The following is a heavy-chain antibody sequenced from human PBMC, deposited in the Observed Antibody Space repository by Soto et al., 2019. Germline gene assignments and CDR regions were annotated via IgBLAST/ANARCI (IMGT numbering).Heavy chain of an antibody. CDR2: ISIGSGSI. CDR1: GFTFSNYA. CDR3: VRDDRWAFDF. V-gene: IGHV3-48*02. J-gene: IGHJ3*01. Sequence: EVHLVESGGGLVQPGGSLRVSCAASGFTFSNYAMNWVRQAPGKGLEWVSYISIGSGSIFYADSVKGRFTISRDDAKNSLYLQMNTLRDADTAVYYCVRDDRWAFDFWGQGTMVTVSS. D-gene: IGHD3-22*01.